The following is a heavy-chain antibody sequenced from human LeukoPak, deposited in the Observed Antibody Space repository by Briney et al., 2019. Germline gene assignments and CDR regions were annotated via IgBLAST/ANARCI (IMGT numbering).Heavy chain of an antibody. D-gene: IGHD6-19*01. CDR3: VAGSGWLPDY. CDR1: GFTFSTYW. Sequence: GGSLGLSCAASGFTFSTYWMNWVRQAPGKGLEWVANIEKDGSEKNYVDSVRGRFTISRDNAKNSLYLQMNSLRAEDTAVYFCVAGSGWLPDYWGQGTLVIVSS. V-gene: IGHV3-7*01. J-gene: IGHJ4*02. CDR2: IEKDGSEK.